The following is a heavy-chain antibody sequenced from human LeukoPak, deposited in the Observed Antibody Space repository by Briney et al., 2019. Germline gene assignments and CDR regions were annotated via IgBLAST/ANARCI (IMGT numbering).Heavy chain of an antibody. V-gene: IGHV4-34*01. D-gene: IGHD2-2*01. Sequence: PSETLSLTCAVYGGSFSGYYWSWIRQPPGKGLEWIGEINHSGSTNYNPSLKSRVTISVDTSKNQFSLKLSSVTAADTAVYYCARTYCSSTSCYGLDYWGQGTLVTVSS. CDR2: INHSGST. CDR3: ARTYCSSTSCYGLDY. J-gene: IGHJ4*02. CDR1: GGSFSGYY.